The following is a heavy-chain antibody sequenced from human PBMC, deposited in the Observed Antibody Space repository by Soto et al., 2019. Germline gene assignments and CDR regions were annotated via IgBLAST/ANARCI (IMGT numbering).Heavy chain of an antibody. CDR1: GGTFSSYA. Sequence: QVQLVQYGAEVKKPGSSVKVSCKASGGTFSSYAISWVRQAPGQGLEWMGGIIPIFGTANYAQKFQGRVTITADESTSTAYMELSSLRSQDTAVYYCAREARRASDIIYYFDYWGQGTLVTVSS. J-gene: IGHJ4*02. CDR2: IIPIFGTA. D-gene: IGHD6-6*01. V-gene: IGHV1-69*01. CDR3: AREARRASDIIYYFDY.